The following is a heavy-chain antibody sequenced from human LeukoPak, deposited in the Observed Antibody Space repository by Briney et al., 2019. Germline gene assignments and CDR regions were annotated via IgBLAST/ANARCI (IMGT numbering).Heavy chain of an antibody. Sequence: AGGSLRLICAGSGFTFYNFPRQRDAPAPGKGREGVAVISYGGSKNYYQASVKGRFTISRDNSKNTPFLQMSSLRADETAAYYCAGVYADYTSRFDYWGRGTLVTVSS. CDR3: AGVYADYTSRFDY. V-gene: IGHV3-30-3*01. CDR1: GFTFYNFP. D-gene: IGHD4-17*01. CDR2: ISYGGSKN. J-gene: IGHJ4*02.